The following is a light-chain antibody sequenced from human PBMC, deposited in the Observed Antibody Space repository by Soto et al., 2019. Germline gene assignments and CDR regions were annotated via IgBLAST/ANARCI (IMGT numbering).Light chain of an antibody. Sequence: DIQMTHSPSSLSASVGDRVTSTCLASQSISSYLNWYQQEPGKAPKLLIYAASSLQSGVPSRFSGSGSGTDFTLTISSLQPEDFATYYCQQSYSTPQTFGQGTKVDIK. CDR2: AAS. CDR1: QSISSY. CDR3: QQSYSTPQT. V-gene: IGKV1-39*01. J-gene: IGKJ1*01.